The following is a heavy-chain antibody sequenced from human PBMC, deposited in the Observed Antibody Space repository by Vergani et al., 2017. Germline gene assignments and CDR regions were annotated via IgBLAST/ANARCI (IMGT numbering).Heavy chain of an antibody. V-gene: IGHV3-9*02. CDR2: ISWNSNSI. CDR3: AKDLGTSSGGGWFDP. J-gene: IGHJ5*02. Sequence: EVQLLESGGDLVQPGGSLRLSCVASGFTSAGYAMHWVRQAPGKGLEWVSGISWNSNSIGYADSVKGRFTISRDNAKNSLYLQMNSLRAEDTALYNCAKDLGTSSGGGWFDPWGQGTLVTVSS. D-gene: IGHD6-6*01. CDR1: GFTSAGYA.